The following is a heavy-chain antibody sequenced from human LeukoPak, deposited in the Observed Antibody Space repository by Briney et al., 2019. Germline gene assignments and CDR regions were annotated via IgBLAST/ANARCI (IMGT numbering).Heavy chain of an antibody. CDR3: ARQGSGWSFDY. Sequence: SETLSLTCTVSGGSFSSGDYFWSRIRQPPGKGLEWIGYISYSGTTHYNPSLKSRLTVSVDTSKNQFSLKLSSVTAADTAVYYCARQGSGWSFDYWGQGTLVTVSS. D-gene: IGHD6-19*01. CDR2: ISYSGTT. J-gene: IGHJ4*02. V-gene: IGHV4-30-4*01. CDR1: GGSFSSGDYF.